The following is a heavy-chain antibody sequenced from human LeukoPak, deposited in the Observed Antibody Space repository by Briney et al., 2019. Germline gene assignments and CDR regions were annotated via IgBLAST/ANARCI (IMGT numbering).Heavy chain of an antibody. V-gene: IGHV3-20*04. CDR3: ARGGPAAGRFDY. D-gene: IGHD6-13*01. CDR1: GFTFDDYG. CDR2: INWNGGST. Sequence: GGSLRLSCAASGFTFDDYGLSWVRQAPGKGLEWVSTINWNGGSTGYADSVKGRFTISRDNSKNTLYLQMNSLRAEDTAVYYCARGGPAAGRFDYWGQGTLVTVSS. J-gene: IGHJ4*02.